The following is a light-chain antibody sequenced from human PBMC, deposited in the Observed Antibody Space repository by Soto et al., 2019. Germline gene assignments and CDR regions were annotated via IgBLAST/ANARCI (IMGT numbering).Light chain of an antibody. V-gene: IGKV3-20*01. Sequence: EIVLTQSPGTLSLSPGERATLSCMASQSVSSSYLAWYQQKPGQAPRLLIYGASSRATGIPDRFSGSGSGTDFTLTISRLEPEDFAVYYCQQYGSSPWLTFGGGTKVEIK. J-gene: IGKJ4*01. CDR1: QSVSSSY. CDR3: QQYGSSPWLT. CDR2: GAS.